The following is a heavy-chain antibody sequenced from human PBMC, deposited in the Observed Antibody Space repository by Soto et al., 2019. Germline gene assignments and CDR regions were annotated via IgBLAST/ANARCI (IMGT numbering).Heavy chain of an antibody. CDR2: INPSNGNT. CDR3: ARGGYFDSSNYLAY. D-gene: IGHD3-22*01. J-gene: IGHJ4*02. CDR1: GYTFTSYG. V-gene: IGHV1-3*01. Sequence: ASVKVSCKASGYTFTSYGINWVRQAPGRGLEWMGWINPSNGNTKYSQQFQGRVIIDRDTSASTAYMELSSLRSEDTAVYYCARGGYFDSSNYLAYWRLGTLVTVSS.